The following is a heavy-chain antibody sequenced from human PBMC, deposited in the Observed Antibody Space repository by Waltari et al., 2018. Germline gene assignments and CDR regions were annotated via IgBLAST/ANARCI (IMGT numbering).Heavy chain of an antibody. CDR2: IYHTGST. D-gene: IGHD6-25*01. J-gene: IGHJ4*02. CDR1: GDSVNNDFS. CDR3: AEEGNTTAGLFDS. Sequence: QVQLRESGPGLVRSSETLSLTCTVSGDSVNNDFSWAWIRQSPGGGLAWIASIYHTGSTHYKSSLKSRVAISTDMSTKQFFLTLTHLTAADTAVYYCAEEGNTTAGLFDSWGQGTLVTVSS. V-gene: IGHV4-38-2*02.